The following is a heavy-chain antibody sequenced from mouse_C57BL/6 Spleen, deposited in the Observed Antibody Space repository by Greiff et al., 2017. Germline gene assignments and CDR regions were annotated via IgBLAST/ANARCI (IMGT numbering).Heavy chain of an antibody. CDR3: ARDLGFITTVVDAMDY. D-gene: IGHD1-1*01. CDR2: ISDGGSYT. CDR1: GFTFSSYA. Sequence: EVKVVESGGGLVKPGGSLKLSCAASGFTFSSYAMSWVRQTPEKRLEWVATISDGGSYTYYPDNVKGRFTISRDNAKNNLYLQMSHLKSEDTAMYYCARDLGFITTVVDAMDYWGQGTSVTVSS. V-gene: IGHV5-4*01. J-gene: IGHJ4*01.